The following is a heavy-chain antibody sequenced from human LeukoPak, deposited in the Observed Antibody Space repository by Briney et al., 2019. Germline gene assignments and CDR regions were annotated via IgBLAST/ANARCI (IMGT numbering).Heavy chain of an antibody. D-gene: IGHD4-23*01. CDR3: ARDLEWSSSDYDGSGAHGY. Sequence: PGRSLRLSCAASGFTFSSYGMHWVRQAPGKGLEWVAVIWFDGTNKYFADSVKGRFIISRDNSKNTLYLQMSSLRADDTAVYYCARDLEWSSSDYDGSGAHGYWGQGTRVTVSS. CDR1: GFTFSSYG. V-gene: IGHV3-33*01. CDR2: IWFDGTNK. J-gene: IGHJ4*02.